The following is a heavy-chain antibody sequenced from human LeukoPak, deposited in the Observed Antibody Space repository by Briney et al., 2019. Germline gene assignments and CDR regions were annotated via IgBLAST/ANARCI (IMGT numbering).Heavy chain of an antibody. Sequence: PGGSLRLSCAASGFTFSSYEMNWVRQAPGKGLEWVSYISSSGFTIYYADSVKGRFTISRDNAKNSLYLQMNSLRAEDTAVYYYSRAKICSSTSCVYYYGMDVWGQGTTVTVSS. V-gene: IGHV3-48*03. CDR1: GFTFSSYE. CDR2: ISSSGFTI. D-gene: IGHD2-2*01. J-gene: IGHJ6*02. CDR3: SRAKICSSTSCVYYYGMDV.